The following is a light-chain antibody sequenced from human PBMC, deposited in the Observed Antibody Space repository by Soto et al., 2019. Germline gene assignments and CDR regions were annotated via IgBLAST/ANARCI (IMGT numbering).Light chain of an antibody. V-gene: IGKV3-15*01. CDR3: QQYNNWPIT. CDR2: GAS. J-gene: IGKJ5*01. Sequence: EVVLTQSPATLSVSPGERATLSCRASQSVGSLLAWYQQKPGQAPRLLIYGASTRATAIAGRFGGSGSGTEFTLTISSLQSEDFGVYYCQQYNNWPITFGQGTRLE. CDR1: QSVGSL.